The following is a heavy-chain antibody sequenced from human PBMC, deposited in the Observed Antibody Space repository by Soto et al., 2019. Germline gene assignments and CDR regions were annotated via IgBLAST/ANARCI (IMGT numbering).Heavy chain of an antibody. CDR3: AKDLVVVPTSAFVEQPHSPATN. Sequence: GGSLRLSCAASGFTFSRYDIHWVRQATGKGLEWVSAIGSAGDTHYAGSVKGRFTISRENAKTSSYLQMNSPRAEDTAVYYCAKDLVVVPTSAFVEQPHSPATNWGQGTQVTVSS. J-gene: IGHJ4*02. D-gene: IGHD2-15*01. CDR2: IGSAGDT. V-gene: IGHV3-13*01. CDR1: GFTFSRYD.